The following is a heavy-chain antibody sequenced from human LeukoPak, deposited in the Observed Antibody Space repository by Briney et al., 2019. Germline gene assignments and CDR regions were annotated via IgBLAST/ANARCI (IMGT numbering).Heavy chain of an antibody. Sequence: GGSLRLSCAASGFTFDDYAMHWVRQAPGKGLEWVSLISWDGGSTYYADSVKGRFTISRDNSKNSLYLQMNSLRAEDTALYYCAKDSLSGYSGGVIDYWGQGTLVTVSS. CDR2: ISWDGGST. V-gene: IGHV3-43D*03. CDR3: AKDSLSGYSGGVIDY. J-gene: IGHJ4*02. CDR1: GFTFDDYA. D-gene: IGHD5-12*01.